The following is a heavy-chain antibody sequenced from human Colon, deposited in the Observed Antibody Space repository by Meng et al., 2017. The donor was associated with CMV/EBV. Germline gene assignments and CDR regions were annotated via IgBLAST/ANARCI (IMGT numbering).Heavy chain of an antibody. J-gene: IGHJ4*02. D-gene: IGHD3-16*01. Sequence: DVHGVWDGCGVGPSGGSLSLSCAASVFTFTISWMSWFRQAPGKGLEWVANINTDGSDKYHVDSVKGRFTISRDNAKNSLYLQMNSLRVEDTAVYYCARAGGPFNRFDYWGQGTLVTVSS. CDR1: VFTFTISW. CDR3: ARAGGPFNRFDY. V-gene: IGHV3-7*04. CDR2: INTDGSDK.